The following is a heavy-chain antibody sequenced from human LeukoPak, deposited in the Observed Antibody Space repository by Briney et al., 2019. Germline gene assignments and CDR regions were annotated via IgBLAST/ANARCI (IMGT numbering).Heavy chain of an antibody. V-gene: IGHV1-58*02. CDR3: AAIHYAQTGYFDY. Sequence: SGKVSFKASGFTFTSSAMQGVRQARGQRLEWIGLIVVGSGNTKYAQKFQERVTITRDMSTSTDYMELSSMRSEDTAVYYCAAIHYAQTGYFDYWGQGTLVTVSS. J-gene: IGHJ4*02. CDR1: GFTFTSSA. CDR2: IVVGSGNT. D-gene: IGHD1-1*01.